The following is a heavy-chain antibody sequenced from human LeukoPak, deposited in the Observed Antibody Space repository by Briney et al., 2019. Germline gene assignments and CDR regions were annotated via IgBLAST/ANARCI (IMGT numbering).Heavy chain of an antibody. Sequence: GGSLRLSCAASGFTFSNAWMSWVRQAPGKGLEWVGRIKSKTDGGTTDYAAPLKGRFTISRDDSKNTLYLQMNSLKTEDTAVYYCTTDASYSSGWYQSYYFDYWGQGTLVTVSS. J-gene: IGHJ4*02. CDR1: GFTFSNAW. CDR3: TTDASYSSGWYQSYYFDY. D-gene: IGHD6-19*01. V-gene: IGHV3-15*01. CDR2: IKSKTDGGTT.